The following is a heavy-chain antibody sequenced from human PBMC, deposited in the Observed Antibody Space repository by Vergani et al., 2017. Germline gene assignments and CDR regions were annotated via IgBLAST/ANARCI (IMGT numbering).Heavy chain of an antibody. Sequence: QVQLQESGPGLVKPSETLSLTCTVSGGSISSYYWSWNRQPPGKGLEWIGYIYYSGSTNYNPSLKSRVTISVDTSKNQFSLKLSSVTAADTAVYYCARAVYGDYGVFDYWGQGTLVTVSS. CDR2: IYYSGST. D-gene: IGHD4-17*01. CDR1: GGSISSYY. V-gene: IGHV4-59*01. J-gene: IGHJ4*02. CDR3: ARAVYGDYGVFDY.